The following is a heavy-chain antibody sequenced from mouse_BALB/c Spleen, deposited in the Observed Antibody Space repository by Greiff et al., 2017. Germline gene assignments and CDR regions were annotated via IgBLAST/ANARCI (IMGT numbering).Heavy chain of an antibody. V-gene: IGHV1-7*01. CDR3: ARSRYYGSSYVDAMDY. CDR2: INPSTGYT. J-gene: IGHJ4*01. Sequence: QVQLQQSGAELAKPGASVKMSCKASGYTFTSYWMHWVKQRPGQGLEWIGYINPSTGYTEYNQKFKDKATLTADKSSSTAYMQLSSLTSEDSAVYYCARSRYYGSSYVDAMDYWGQGTSVTVSS. CDR1: GYTFTSYW. D-gene: IGHD1-1*01.